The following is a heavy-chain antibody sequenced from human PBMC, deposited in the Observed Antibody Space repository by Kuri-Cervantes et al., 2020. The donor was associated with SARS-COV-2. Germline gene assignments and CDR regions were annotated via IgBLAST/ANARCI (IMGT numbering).Heavy chain of an antibody. J-gene: IGHJ4*02. V-gene: IGHV4-61*01. Sequence: SETLSLTCTVSGGSVSSGSYYWSWIRQPPGKGLEWIGYIYYSGSTNYNPSLKSRVTISVDTSKNQFSLKLSSVTAADTAVYYCASAQGPYYYDSSGYYRFDYWGQGTRVTVSS. CDR2: IYYSGST. CDR3: ASAQGPYYYDSSGYYRFDY. D-gene: IGHD3-22*01. CDR1: GGSVSSGSYY.